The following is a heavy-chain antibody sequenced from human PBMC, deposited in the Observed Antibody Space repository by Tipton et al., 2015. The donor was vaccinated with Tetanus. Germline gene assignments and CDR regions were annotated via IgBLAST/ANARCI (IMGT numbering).Heavy chain of an antibody. Sequence: LRLSCTVSGGSISDKKYYWGWIRQSPGKGLEWIASIYFEGSTYYSPSLRSRVTMSVDTSKNQFSLQLSSMTAADTAVVFCARSFFDGSGYKIDNWGQGTLVTVSS. CDR1: GGSISDKKYY. CDR3: ARSFFDGSGYKIDN. J-gene: IGHJ4*02. V-gene: IGHV4-39*07. CDR2: IYFEGST. D-gene: IGHD3-22*01.